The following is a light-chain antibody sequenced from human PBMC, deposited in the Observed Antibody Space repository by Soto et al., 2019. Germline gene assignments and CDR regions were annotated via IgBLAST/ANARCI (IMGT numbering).Light chain of an antibody. J-gene: IGLJ2*01. Sequence: QSVLTQPPSVSGAPGPRVTISCTGGSSNIGAGYDVHWYQQLPGRAPKLLIYGNTNRPSGVPDRFSGSKSGTSASLAITGLQAEDEADYYCLSFDSSLSVVFGGGTKVTVL. V-gene: IGLV1-40*01. CDR2: GNT. CDR3: LSFDSSLSVV. CDR1: SSNIGAGYD.